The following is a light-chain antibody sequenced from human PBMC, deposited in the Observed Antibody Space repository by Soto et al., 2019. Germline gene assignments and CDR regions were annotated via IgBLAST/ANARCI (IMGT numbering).Light chain of an antibody. Sequence: DIQMTQSPSTLSPCVPDTAPIISGASPTISSWLAWYQQKPGKAPKLLIYKASTLKSGVPSRFSGSGSGTEFTLTISSLQPDDFATYYCQHYNSYSEAFGQGTKVDI. CDR2: KAS. J-gene: IGKJ1*01. CDR3: QHYNSYSEA. V-gene: IGKV1-5*03. CDR1: PTISSW.